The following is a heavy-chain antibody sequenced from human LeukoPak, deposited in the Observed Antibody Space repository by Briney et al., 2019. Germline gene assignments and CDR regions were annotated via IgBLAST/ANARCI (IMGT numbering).Heavy chain of an antibody. CDR1: GFTFDDYG. D-gene: IGHD3-22*01. J-gene: IGHJ3*02. CDR3: ARDKAHRYYYDSSGYYYDAFDI. V-gene: IGHV3-20*04. Sequence: GGSLGLSCAASGFTFDDYGMSWVRQAPGKGLEWVSGINWNGGSTGYAGSVKGRFTISRDNAKNSLYLQMNSLRAEDTALYYCARDKAHRYYYDSSGYYYDAFDIWGQGTMVTVSS. CDR2: INWNGGST.